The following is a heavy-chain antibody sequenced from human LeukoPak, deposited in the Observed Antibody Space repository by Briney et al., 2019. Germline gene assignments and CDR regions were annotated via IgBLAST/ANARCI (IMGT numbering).Heavy chain of an antibody. V-gene: IGHV3-7*02. CDR1: GFNFRTYW. Sequence: GGSLRLSCATSGFNFRTYWMTWVRQAPGKGLEWVANMKQDGSEKNYVDSVKGRFTISRDNAKNTLYLQMNSLRVEDTAVYYCASSSGGFNWFDPWGQGTLVTVSS. CDR2: MKQDGSEK. CDR3: ASSSGGFNWFDP. J-gene: IGHJ5*02. D-gene: IGHD3-22*01.